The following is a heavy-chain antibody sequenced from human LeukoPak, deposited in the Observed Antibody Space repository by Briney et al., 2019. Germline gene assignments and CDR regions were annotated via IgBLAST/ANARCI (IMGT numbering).Heavy chain of an antibody. CDR1: GFTFSNFN. J-gene: IGHJ4*02. V-gene: IGHV3-48*01. D-gene: IGHD2-2*01. Sequence: GGSLRLSCAASGFTFSNFNMNWVRQAPGKGLEWVSYISTSSSTIYYADSVKGRFTISRDNAKNSLFLQMNSLRAEDTAVNYCARVRSAANYFDYWGQGTLVTVSS. CDR2: ISTSSSTI. CDR3: ARVRSAANYFDY.